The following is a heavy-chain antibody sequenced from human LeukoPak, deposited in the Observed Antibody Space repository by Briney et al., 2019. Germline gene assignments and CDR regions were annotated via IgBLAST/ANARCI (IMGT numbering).Heavy chain of an antibody. CDR2: LSGSGGTT. V-gene: IGHV3-23*01. D-gene: IGHD6-13*01. CDR3: ARVGVIAAAGTYDY. J-gene: IGHJ4*02. CDR1: GLTFSSYS. Sequence: PGGSLRLSCAASGLTFSSYSMNWVRQAPGKGLEWVSVLSGSGGTTYYADSVRGRFTISRDNAKNSLYLQMNSLRAEDTAVYYCARVGVIAAAGTYDYWGQGTLVTVSS.